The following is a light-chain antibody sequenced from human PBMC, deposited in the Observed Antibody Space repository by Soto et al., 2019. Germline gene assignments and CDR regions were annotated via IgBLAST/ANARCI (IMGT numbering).Light chain of an antibody. CDR1: KLGDKN. Sequence: SYELTQPPSVSVSPGQTANITCSRDKLGDKNVCWYQQKPGQSPVVVIYQDTERPSGIPKRFSGSNSGNTATLTISGTQARDEADYYCQAWDSSTVVFGGGTQLTVL. CDR2: QDT. V-gene: IGLV3-1*01. J-gene: IGLJ2*01. CDR3: QAWDSSTVV.